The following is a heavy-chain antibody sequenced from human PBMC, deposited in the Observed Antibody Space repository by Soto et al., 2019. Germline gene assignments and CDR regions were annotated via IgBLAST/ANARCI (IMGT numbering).Heavy chain of an antibody. J-gene: IGHJ4*02. Sequence: PGGSLRLSCAASGFTFDDYGMSWVRQAPGKGLEWVSGINWNGGSTGYADSVKGRFTISRDNAKNSLYLQMNSLRAEDTALYYCARDSLRYFDWLLGFYYWGQGTLVTVSS. V-gene: IGHV3-20*04. D-gene: IGHD3-9*01. CDR2: INWNGGST. CDR3: ARDSLRYFDWLLGFYY. CDR1: GFTFDDYG.